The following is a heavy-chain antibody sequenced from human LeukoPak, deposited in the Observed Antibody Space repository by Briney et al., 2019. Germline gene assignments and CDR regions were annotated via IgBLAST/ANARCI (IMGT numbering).Heavy chain of an antibody. CDR3: AKDSRGGRVYVMDV. CDR2: ISDSGGST. CDR1: GFTFSSYA. D-gene: IGHD3-16*01. Sequence: GGSLRLSCAASGFTFSSYAMRWVRQAPGKGLEWVSGISDSGGSTYYTDSVRGRFTISRDNFKNTLYLQMNSVTAEDTAVYYCAKDSRGGRVYVMDVWGQGTTVTVSS. V-gene: IGHV3-23*01. J-gene: IGHJ6*02.